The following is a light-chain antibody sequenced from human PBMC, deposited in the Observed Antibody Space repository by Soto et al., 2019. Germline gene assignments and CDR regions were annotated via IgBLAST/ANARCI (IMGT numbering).Light chain of an antibody. CDR3: QQYNNWPLT. J-gene: IGKJ1*01. Sequence: EILMTQSPSTLSVSPGDRATLSCRASQSVTNNLAWYQHKPGQAPRLLIYGASTRATGIPARLSGSGSGTEFTLTFSSLQSEDFAVYYCQQYNNWPLTFGQGTKVDIK. CDR2: GAS. CDR1: QSVTNN. V-gene: IGKV3-15*01.